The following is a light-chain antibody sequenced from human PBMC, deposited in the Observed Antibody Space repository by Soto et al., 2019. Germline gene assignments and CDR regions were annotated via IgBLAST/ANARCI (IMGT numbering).Light chain of an antibody. CDR3: SSYAVNNKVV. J-gene: IGLJ2*01. CDR2: DVY. V-gene: IGLV2-8*01. Sequence: QSVLTQPPSASGSLGQSVTISYTGTRSDIGGYNYVSWYLQYPGKAPKLMIYDVYKRPSGVPDRFSGSKSGNTASLTVSGLQAEDEADYYCSSYAVNNKVVFGGGTKLTVL. CDR1: RSDIGGYNY.